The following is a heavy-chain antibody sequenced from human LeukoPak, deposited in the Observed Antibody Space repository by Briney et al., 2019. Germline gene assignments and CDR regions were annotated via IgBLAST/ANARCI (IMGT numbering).Heavy chain of an antibody. V-gene: IGHV3-23*01. CDR2: ISGSGDRT. J-gene: IGHJ5*02. D-gene: IGHD2-2*01. Sequence: GGSLRLSCAASGFTLSNYAMSWVRQAPGKGLEWVSAISGSGDRTYYADSMKGRFTISRDNSKNTLSLQMNSLRAEDTAVYFCAKGWEFRVGIPAAVSWGQGTLVTVSS. CDR1: GFTLSNYA. CDR3: AKGWEFRVGIPAAVS.